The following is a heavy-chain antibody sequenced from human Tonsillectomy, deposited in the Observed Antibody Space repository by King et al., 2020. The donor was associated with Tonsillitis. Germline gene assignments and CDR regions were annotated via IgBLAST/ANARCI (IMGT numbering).Heavy chain of an antibody. CDR3: SRSHPWEWELLRWGLDA. CDR2: ISYDGSKK. CDR1: GFTFNTYI. V-gene: IGHV3-30*04. Sequence: VQLVESGGGVVQPGRSLRLSCAASGFTFNTYIMYWVRQAPGKGLEWVAVISYDGSKKYYADSVRGRFTISRDNSKNTLFLQMNRLRPEDTAVYYCSRSHPWEWELLRWGLDAWGQGTMVPVSS. J-gene: IGHJ6*02. D-gene: IGHD1-26*01.